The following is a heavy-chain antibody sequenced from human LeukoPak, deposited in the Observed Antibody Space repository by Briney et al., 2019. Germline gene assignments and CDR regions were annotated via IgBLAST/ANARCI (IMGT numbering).Heavy chain of an antibody. CDR3: ARGLVAGTPPDLDY. D-gene: IGHD6-19*01. CDR2: IRANGETT. CDR1: GFTLSNYG. J-gene: IGHJ4*02. V-gene: IGHV3-23*01. Sequence: GGSLRLSCAASGFTLSNYGMNWVRQAPGKGLEWVSGIRANGETTYYADSVKGRFTISRDNAKNSLYLQMNSLRAEDTALYYCARGLVAGTPPDLDYWGQGTLVTVSS.